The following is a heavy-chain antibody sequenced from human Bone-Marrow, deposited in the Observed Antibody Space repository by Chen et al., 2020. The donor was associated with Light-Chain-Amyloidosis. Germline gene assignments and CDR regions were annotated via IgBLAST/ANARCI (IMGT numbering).Heavy chain of an antibody. D-gene: IGHD1-26*01. Sequence: QLQESGPGLVEPSKTLSLTCTVSGVSSITSREYYWGWMRQTPGKGLEWIGNIFYGDITYYNPSLKSRVALSVDPSNNRISLRLRSVTAGDTAMYYCARDRGLGVGLWYFDLWGRGTLVTVSS. J-gene: IGHJ2*01. CDR2: IFYGDIT. CDR1: GVSSITSREYY. CDR3: ARDRGLGVGLWYFDL. V-gene: IGHV4-39*02.